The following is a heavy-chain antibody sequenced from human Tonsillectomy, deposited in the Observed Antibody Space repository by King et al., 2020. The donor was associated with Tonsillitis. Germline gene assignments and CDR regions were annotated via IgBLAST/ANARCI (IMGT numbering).Heavy chain of an antibody. Sequence: VQLVESGAEVKKPGESLKISCKGSGYSFTSYWIGWVRQMPGKGLEWMGIIYPGDSDTRYSPSFQGQVTISADKSISTAYLQWSSLKASDTAMNYCARDPRYYYDSSGYPRGDAFDIWGQGTMVTVSS. V-gene: IGHV5-51*01. CDR3: ARDPRYYYDSSGYPRGDAFDI. D-gene: IGHD3-22*01. CDR1: GYSFTSYW. J-gene: IGHJ3*02. CDR2: IYPGDSDT.